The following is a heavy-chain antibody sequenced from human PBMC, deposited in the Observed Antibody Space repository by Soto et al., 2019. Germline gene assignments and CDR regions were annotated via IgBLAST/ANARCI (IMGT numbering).Heavy chain of an antibody. V-gene: IGHV4-4*07. D-gene: IGHD6-19*01. CDR2: IHASGTT. CDR3: ARELNGLGESGWLIDS. J-gene: IGHJ4*02. CDR1: GASVSTAY. Sequence: QVQLQESGPGLVKPSETLSLTCTVSGASVSTAYWNWVRQAAGNRLEWIGRIHASGTTNYNPPLSIRVTMSVDTAKNQFALKVSSVTAAATAVYYCARELNGLGESGWLIDSWGQGTLGSVSS.